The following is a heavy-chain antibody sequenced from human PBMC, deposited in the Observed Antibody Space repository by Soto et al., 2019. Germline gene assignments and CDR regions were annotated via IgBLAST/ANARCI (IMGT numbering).Heavy chain of an antibody. Sequence: PVGSLRLSCAASGFTFSSYAMSWVRQAPGKGLEWVSSITSTGDRAYYADSVKGRFTVSRDNSKNTLYLQMNSLRAEDKAVYYCAKYYMVTRSPFDYWGQGTLVTVSS. CDR3: AKYYMVTRSPFDY. CDR2: ITSTGDRA. CDR1: GFTFSSYA. J-gene: IGHJ4*02. V-gene: IGHV3-23*01. D-gene: IGHD5-18*01.